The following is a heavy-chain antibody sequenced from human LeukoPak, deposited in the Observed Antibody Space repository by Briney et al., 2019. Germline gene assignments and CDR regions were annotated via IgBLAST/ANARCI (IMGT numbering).Heavy chain of an antibody. V-gene: IGHV3-7*01. J-gene: IGHJ4*02. Sequence: PGGSLRLSCAASGFPFSSYWMSWVRQAPGKGPEWVANIKQDGGEMFYVDSVKGRFTISRDNAKNSLYLQMNSLRAEDTAVYYCARDKAYCGGDCYPDYWGQGTLVTVSS. CDR2: IKQDGGEM. CDR1: GFPFSSYW. CDR3: ARDKAYCGGDCYPDY. D-gene: IGHD2-21*02.